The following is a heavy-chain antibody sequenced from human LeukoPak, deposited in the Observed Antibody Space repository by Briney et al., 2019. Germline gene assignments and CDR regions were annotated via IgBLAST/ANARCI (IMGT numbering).Heavy chain of an antibody. CDR2: VLCDGKIT. J-gene: IGHJ4*02. V-gene: IGHV3-30*18. CDR3: AKEKDYCVSASCDY. D-gene: IGHD3-10*01. Sequence: GESLRLSCAASGFTFRNFGMHWVRQAPGKGLEWVAVVLCDGKITHYADSVKGRFTTGRDNTQNTLYLQMTSLRGEDTALYYCAKEKDYCVSASCDYWGQGTQVTVSS. CDR1: GFTFRNFG.